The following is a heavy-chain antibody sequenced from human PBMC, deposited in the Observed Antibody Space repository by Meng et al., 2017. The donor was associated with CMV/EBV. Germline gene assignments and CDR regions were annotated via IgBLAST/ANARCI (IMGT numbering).Heavy chain of an antibody. J-gene: IGHJ4*02. D-gene: IGHD3-22*01. Sequence: FSFSDYSIYWVRQASGKGLEWVGHIGDKTYSYATGYAASVRGRFTISRDDSKNTAFLQMNSLKMDDTAVYYCIRFSNRPTTTSSGDWGQGTLVTVSS. CDR2: IGDKTYSYAT. CDR3: IRFSNRPTTTSSGD. CDR1: FSFSDYS. V-gene: IGHV3-73*01.